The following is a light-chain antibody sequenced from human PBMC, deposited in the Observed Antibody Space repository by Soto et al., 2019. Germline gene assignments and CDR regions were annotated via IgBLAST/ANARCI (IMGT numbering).Light chain of an antibody. CDR2: LNGDGSH. CDR1: SGHSSYA. CDR3: QTWATGIRV. V-gene: IGLV4-69*01. J-gene: IGLJ3*02. Sequence: QLVLTQSPSASASLGASVKLTCTLSSGHSSYAIAWHQQQPEKGPRYLMNLNGDGSHTKGDGIPDRFSGSSSGAEHYLTISSLQSEDEADYYCQTWATGIRVFGGGTKLTVL.